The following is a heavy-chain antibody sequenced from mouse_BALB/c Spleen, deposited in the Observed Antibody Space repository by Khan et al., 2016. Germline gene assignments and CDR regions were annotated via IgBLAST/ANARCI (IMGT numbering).Heavy chain of an antibody. V-gene: IGHV3-8*02. D-gene: IGHD1-1*01. CDR3: ARYKDYYGSPYFDY. CDR2: ISYSGST. J-gene: IGHJ2*01. CDR1: GDSITSGY. Sequence: VQLKESGPSLVKPSQTLSLTCSVTGDSITSGYWNWIRKFPGNKLEYMGYISYSGSTYYNPSLKSRISITRDTSKNQYYLQLNSVTTEDTATYYCARYKDYYGSPYFDYWGQGTTLTVSS.